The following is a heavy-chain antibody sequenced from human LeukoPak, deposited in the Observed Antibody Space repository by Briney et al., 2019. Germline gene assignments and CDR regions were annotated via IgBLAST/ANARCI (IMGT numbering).Heavy chain of an antibody. CDR3: ARDFCTGSNYYFYGMDV. CDR2: ISRDSANI. V-gene: IGHV3-9*01. Sequence: GRSLRLSCTASGFALDDYVMHWVRQTPGGGLEWVSGISRDSANIGYADSVKGRFTISRDNDKNSLYLQMNSLTTEDTALYYCARDFCTGSNYYFYGMDVWGRGTTVTVSS. CDR1: GFALDDYV. J-gene: IGHJ6*02. D-gene: IGHD2-8*01.